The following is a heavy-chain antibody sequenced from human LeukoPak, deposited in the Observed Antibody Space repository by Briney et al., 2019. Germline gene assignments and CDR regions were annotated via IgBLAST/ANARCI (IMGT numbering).Heavy chain of an antibody. D-gene: IGHD2-2*01. CDR1: GGSGGSISSSNF. CDR3: ARAGQGYCSSASCFLSLDY. CDR2: IYHSGST. Sequence: SGTLSLTCAVSGGSGGSISSSNFWSWVRQPPGKGLEWIGEIYHSGSTNYNPSLKSRVTISVDKSKNQFSLKLNSVTAADTAVYYCARAGQGYCSSASCFLSLDYWGQGTLVTVSS. J-gene: IGHJ4*02. V-gene: IGHV4-4*02.